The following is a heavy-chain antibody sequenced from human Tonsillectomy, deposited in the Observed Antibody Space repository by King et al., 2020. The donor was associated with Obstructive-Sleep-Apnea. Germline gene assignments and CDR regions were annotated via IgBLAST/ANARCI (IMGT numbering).Heavy chain of an antibody. CDR3: ANGYGSGSYGKFDP. CDR2: IRGRGGSP. Sequence: VQLVESGGGLVQPGGSLRLSLAAYGFTFSSYAMSWVRQAPGKGLEWVSAIRGRGGSPDYADSVKGRFTISSTNSKNTLYLQMNSLRAEDTAVYYCANGYGSGSYGKFDPWGQGTLVTVSS. V-gene: IGHV3-23*04. D-gene: IGHD3-10*01. CDR1: GFTFSSYA. J-gene: IGHJ5*02.